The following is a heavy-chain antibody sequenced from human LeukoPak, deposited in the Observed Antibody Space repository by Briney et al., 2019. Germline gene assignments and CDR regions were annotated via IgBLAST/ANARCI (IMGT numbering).Heavy chain of an antibody. CDR2: IYHSGST. J-gene: IGHJ4*02. CDR1: GYSISSGYY. CDR3: FGTPGWPQGTSFDY. V-gene: IGHV4-38-2*01. D-gene: IGHD1-14*01. Sequence: KPSETLSLTCAVSGYSISSGYYWGWIRQPPGKGLEWIGSIYHSGSTYYNPSLKSRVTISVDTSKNQFSLKLSSVTAADTAVYYCFGTPGWPQGTSFDYWGQGTLVTVSS.